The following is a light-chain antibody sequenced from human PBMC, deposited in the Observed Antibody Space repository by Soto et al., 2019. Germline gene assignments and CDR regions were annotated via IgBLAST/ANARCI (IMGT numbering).Light chain of an antibody. CDR2: GAS. J-gene: IGKJ5*01. V-gene: IGKV3-20*01. Sequence: ILLTHSPDTLSLSPGEIATLSVRAAQSVGTRLAWYQHKTGQAPRLLISGASSRATGIPDRFTGSGSETSFTLTISRLEPEDFALYYCQHYQSGHPITFGQGTRLEIK. CDR3: QHYQSGHPIT. CDR1: QSVGTR.